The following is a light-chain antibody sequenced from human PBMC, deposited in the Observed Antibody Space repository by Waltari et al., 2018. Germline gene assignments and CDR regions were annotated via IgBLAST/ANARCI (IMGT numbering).Light chain of an antibody. CDR1: SGHSHSV. V-gene: IGLV4-69*02. CDR3: QTWDSGIVV. Sequence: QLVLTQSPSASASLGASVKITCTLSSGHSHSVIASPQQQPGRGPRYLMRLNSDGSHTKRDGIPDRFSGSSSGTERFLIISSLQSEDEADYYCQTWDSGIVVFGGGTKLTVL. CDR2: LNSDGSH. J-gene: IGLJ2*01.